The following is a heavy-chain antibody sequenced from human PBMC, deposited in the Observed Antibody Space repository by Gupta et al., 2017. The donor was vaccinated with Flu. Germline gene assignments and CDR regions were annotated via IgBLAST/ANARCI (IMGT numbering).Heavy chain of an antibody. V-gene: IGHV4-39*01. J-gene: IGHJ4*02. CDR1: GDSITSSGYF. D-gene: IGHD2-21*02. Sequence: QLQLQESGPGLVKPSETLSLTCSVSGDSITSSGYFWGWIRQPPGKGLECIGSIDYSGSTYYNPSRKSRVTIFVDTSKNQFSLKLNSVTAADTAVYYCARSYCGGDCYPDHWGQGTLVTVSS. CDR2: IDYSGST. CDR3: ARSYCGGDCYPDH.